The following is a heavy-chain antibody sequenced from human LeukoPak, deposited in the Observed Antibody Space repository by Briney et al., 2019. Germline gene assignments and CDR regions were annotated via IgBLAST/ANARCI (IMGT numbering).Heavy chain of an antibody. CDR1: GFTFSSYS. CDR2: ISSSSSYI. V-gene: IGHV3-21*01. CDR3: ARAGYSSGYDILTGYYGGLNFDY. D-gene: IGHD3-9*01. Sequence: GGSLRLSCAASGFTFSSYSMNWVRQAPGKGLEWVSSISSSSSYIYYADSVKGRFTISRDNAKNSLYLQMNSLRAEDTAVYYCARAGYSSGYDILTGYYGGLNFDYWGQGTLVTVSS. J-gene: IGHJ4*02.